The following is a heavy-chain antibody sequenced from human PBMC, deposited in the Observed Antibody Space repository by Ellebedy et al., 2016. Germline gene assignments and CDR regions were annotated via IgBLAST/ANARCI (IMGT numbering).Heavy chain of an antibody. V-gene: IGHV1-3*01. CDR1: GYTFTSYA. D-gene: IGHD3-10*01. Sequence: ASVKVSXXASGYTFTSYAMHWVRQAPGQRLEWMGWINAGNGNTKYSQKFQGRVTITRDTSASTAYMELSSLRSEDTAVYYCARDRILWFSYGMDVWGQGTTVTVSS. CDR3: ARDRILWFSYGMDV. J-gene: IGHJ6*02. CDR2: INAGNGNT.